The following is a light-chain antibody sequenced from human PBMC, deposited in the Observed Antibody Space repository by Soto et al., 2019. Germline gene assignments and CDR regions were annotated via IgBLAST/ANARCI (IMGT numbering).Light chain of an antibody. CDR1: QSVSSTY. CDR2: GAS. Sequence: EIVLTPSPGTLSLYPGERATLSCRASQSVSSTYLAWYQQKPGQAPRLLIYGASSRAAGIPDRFSGSGSGTDFTLTISRLEPEDFAVYYCQQYGGSPITFGQGTRLEIK. CDR3: QQYGGSPIT. J-gene: IGKJ5*01. V-gene: IGKV3-20*01.